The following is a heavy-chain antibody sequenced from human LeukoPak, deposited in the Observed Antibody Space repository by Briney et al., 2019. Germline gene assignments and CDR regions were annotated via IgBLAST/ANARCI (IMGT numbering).Heavy chain of an antibody. Sequence: ASVKVSCMASGFTFSNSFIHWVRQRLGQSLEWMGIIDSGAGNASYAQKFQGTVTMTRDTSTSTVYMELNSLTSDDTALYFCTRADDQDFDHWGQGTLVIVSS. V-gene: IGHV1-46*01. D-gene: IGHD1-1*01. CDR2: IDSGAGNA. CDR3: TRADDQDFDH. J-gene: IGHJ4*02. CDR1: GFTFSNSF.